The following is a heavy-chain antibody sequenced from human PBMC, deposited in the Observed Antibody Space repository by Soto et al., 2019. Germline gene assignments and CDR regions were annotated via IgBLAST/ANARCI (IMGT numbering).Heavy chain of an antibody. V-gene: IGHV3-11*06. D-gene: IGHD3-10*01. Sequence: GGSLRLSCASSGFTVSNNYIIWVRQAPGKGLEWVSYVSSGSSYRNYADSVRGRFTISRDNAKNSLYLQMNSLRAEDTAVYYCARGPWFGEWTYYYGMDVWGQGTTVTVSS. CDR1: GFTVSNNY. CDR2: VSSGSSYR. J-gene: IGHJ6*02. CDR3: ARGPWFGEWTYYYGMDV.